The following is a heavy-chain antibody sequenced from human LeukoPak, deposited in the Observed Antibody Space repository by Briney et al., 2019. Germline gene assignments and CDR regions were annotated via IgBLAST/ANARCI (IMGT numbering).Heavy chain of an antibody. CDR1: GGTFSSYA. Sequence: GASVKVSCKASGGTFSSYAISWVRQAPGQGLEWMGRIIPILGIANYAQKLQGRVTMTTDTSTSTAYMELRSLRSDDTAVYYCATNSGYDFGELYWGQGTLVTVSS. J-gene: IGHJ4*02. CDR2: IIPILGIA. D-gene: IGHD5-12*01. V-gene: IGHV1-69*04. CDR3: ATNSGYDFGELY.